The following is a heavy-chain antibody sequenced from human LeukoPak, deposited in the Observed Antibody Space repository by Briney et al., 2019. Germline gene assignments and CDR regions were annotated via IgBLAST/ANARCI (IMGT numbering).Heavy chain of an antibody. CDR3: AREDIVVVPAAHSYFDY. J-gene: IGHJ4*02. Sequence: PGGSLRLSCAASGFIVSNNYMNWVRQAPGEGLEWVSVIYTGGDTYYADSVKGRFTISRDTSKNTLYLQMNSLRAEDTAVYYCAREDIVVVPAAHSYFDYWGQGTLVTVSS. D-gene: IGHD2-2*01. V-gene: IGHV3-53*01. CDR2: IYTGGDT. CDR1: GFIVSNNY.